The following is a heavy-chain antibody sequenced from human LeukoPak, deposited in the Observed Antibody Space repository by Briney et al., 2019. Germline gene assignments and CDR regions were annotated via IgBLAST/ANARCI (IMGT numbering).Heavy chain of an antibody. CDR3: AKDKGREGDY. V-gene: IGHV3-30*18. CDR2: ISADGIDK. CDR1: GFSFSNSG. Sequence: PGGSLRLSCAASGFSFSNSGMHWVRQAPGKGGEWVAVISADGIDKYYADSVKGRFTISRDNSKNTLYLQMSSLRPEDTAVYYCAKDKGREGDYWGQGTLVTVSS. J-gene: IGHJ4*02.